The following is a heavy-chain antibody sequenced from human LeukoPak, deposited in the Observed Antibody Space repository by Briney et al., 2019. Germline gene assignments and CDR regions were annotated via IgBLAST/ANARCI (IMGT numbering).Heavy chain of an antibody. D-gene: IGHD3-16*01. CDR1: GGTFSSYA. CDR2: THPVSGDT. Sequence: GSSVKVSCKASGGTFSSYAISWVRQAPGQGLEWLGWTHPVSGDTIYAQKFQGRVTMTRDTSVSTAYMELTSLTSDDTAVYYCARMTHTLGATYSHFDYWGQGTLVTVSS. V-gene: IGHV1-2*02. CDR3: ARMTHTLGATYSHFDY. J-gene: IGHJ4*02.